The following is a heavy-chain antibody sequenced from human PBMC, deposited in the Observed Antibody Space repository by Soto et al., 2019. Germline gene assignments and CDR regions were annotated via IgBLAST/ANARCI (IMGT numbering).Heavy chain of an antibody. J-gene: IGHJ4*02. Sequence: GGSLRLSCATSGFTFSNYAMNWVRQAPGKGLEWVSGISPSGDTSYYADSVKGHFTISRDNSKNTLYLLMNNVRGEDTALYFYSSDRDGSTAHGLNFFDSWGQGSLVTVSS. D-gene: IGHD6-13*01. CDR2: ISPSGDTS. CDR3: SSDRDGSTAHGLNFFDS. CDR1: GFTFSNYA. V-gene: IGHV3-23*01.